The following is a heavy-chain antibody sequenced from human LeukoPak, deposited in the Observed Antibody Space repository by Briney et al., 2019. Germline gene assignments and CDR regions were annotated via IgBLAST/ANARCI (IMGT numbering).Heavy chain of an antibody. J-gene: IGHJ4*02. CDR2: IKQDESKR. Sequence: GGSLRLSCAASGFTFSDHWMSWVRQAPGKGLEWVANIKQDESKRYYVDSVKGRFTISRDNAKNTLYLQMNSLRAEDTAVYYCARAMGFWSGYYYFDYWGQGTLVTVSS. V-gene: IGHV3-7*01. CDR1: GFTFSDHW. D-gene: IGHD3-3*01. CDR3: ARAMGFWSGYYYFDY.